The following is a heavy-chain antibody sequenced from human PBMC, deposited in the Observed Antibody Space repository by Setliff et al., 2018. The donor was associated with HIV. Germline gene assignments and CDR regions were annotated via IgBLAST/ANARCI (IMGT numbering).Heavy chain of an antibody. CDR2: INSSGNN. V-gene: IGHV4-59*01. J-gene: IGHJ4*02. CDR1: GGSISSYS. CDR3: ARGYEVGYTYGHFDH. D-gene: IGHD2-2*02. Sequence: SETLSLTCSVSGGSISSYSWSWIRQSPGEGLEWIGYINSSGNNNYNPSLRSRVAISVDMSKNQVSLKLSSVTAADTAVYYCARGYEVGYTYGHFDHWGQGTLVTVSS.